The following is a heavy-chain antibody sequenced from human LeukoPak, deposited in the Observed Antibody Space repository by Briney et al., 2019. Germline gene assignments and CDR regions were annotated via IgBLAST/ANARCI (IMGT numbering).Heavy chain of an antibody. CDR2: IRYDGSNK. CDR1: GFTFSSYG. V-gene: IGHV3-30*02. CDR3: AKGSMITMIVVVIPDIYFDY. J-gene: IGHJ4*02. D-gene: IGHD3-22*01. Sequence: GGSLRLSCAASGFTFSSYGMHWVRQAPGKGLEWVAFIRYDGSNKYYADSVKGRFTISRDNSKNTLYLQMNSLRAEDTAVYYCAKGSMITMIVVVIPDIYFDYWGQGTLVTVSS.